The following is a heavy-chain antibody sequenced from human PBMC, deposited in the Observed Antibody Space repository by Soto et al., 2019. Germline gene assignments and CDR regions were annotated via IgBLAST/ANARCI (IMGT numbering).Heavy chain of an antibody. J-gene: IGHJ4*02. Sequence: QVQLQESGPGLVKPSGTLFLTCAVSGGSISSSNWWSWVRQPPGKGLEWIGEIYHSGSTNYNPSLKRRVTISVDKSKNQFSLNLSSVTAADTAVYYCARVAATVTTMYFDYWGQGTLVTVSS. CDR3: ARVAATVTTMYFDY. V-gene: IGHV4-4*02. CDR2: IYHSGST. CDR1: GGSISSSNW. D-gene: IGHD4-17*01.